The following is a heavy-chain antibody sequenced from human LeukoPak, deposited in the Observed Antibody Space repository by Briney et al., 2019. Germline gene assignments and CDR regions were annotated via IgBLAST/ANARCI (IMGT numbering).Heavy chain of an antibody. D-gene: IGHD6-19*01. V-gene: IGHV3-48*03. CDR1: GFTFSSYE. Sequence: PGGSLRLSCAASGFTFSSYEMNWVRQAPGKGLEWVSYISSSGSTIYYADSVKGRFTISRDNAKNSLYLQMNSLRAEDTAVYYCAREPSIAVAGTGGDYWGQGTLVTVSS. CDR3: AREPSIAVAGTGGDY. CDR2: ISSSGSTI. J-gene: IGHJ4*02.